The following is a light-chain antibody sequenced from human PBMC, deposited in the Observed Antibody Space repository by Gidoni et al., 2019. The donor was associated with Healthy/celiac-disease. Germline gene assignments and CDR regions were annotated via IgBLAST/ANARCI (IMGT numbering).Light chain of an antibody. V-gene: IGKV3-11*01. CDR3: QQRSNRPRLT. CDR1: QSVSSY. CDR2: DAS. J-gene: IGKJ4*01. Sequence: EILLTHSPATLSLSPGERATLSCRASQSVSSYFAWYQQKPGQAPRLLIYDASNRATGITARFSGSGSGTEVTLTISSREQEDFAVEYCQQRSNRPRLTFXGXTKVEIK.